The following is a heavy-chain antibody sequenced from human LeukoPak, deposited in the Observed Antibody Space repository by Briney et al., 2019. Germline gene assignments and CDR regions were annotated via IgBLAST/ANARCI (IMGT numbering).Heavy chain of an antibody. J-gene: IGHJ4*02. Sequence: GGSLRLSCAASGFTFSSYAMHWVRQAPGKGLEWVAVISYDGSNKYYADSVKGRFTISRDNSKNTLYLQMNSLRAEDTAVYYCARDGGGVVVLYYFDYWGQGTLVTVSS. CDR2: ISYDGSNK. CDR1: GFTFSSYA. CDR3: ARDGGGVVVLYYFDY. D-gene: IGHD3-22*01. V-gene: IGHV3-30-3*01.